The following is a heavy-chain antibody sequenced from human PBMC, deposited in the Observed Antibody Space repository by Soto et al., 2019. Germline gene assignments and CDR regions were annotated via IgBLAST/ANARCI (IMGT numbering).Heavy chain of an antibody. CDR1: GGSMSSYY. V-gene: IGHV4-4*07. J-gene: IGHJ5*02. Sequence: QVHLQQSGPGLVNPSETLSLTCTVSGGSMSSYYWTWIRQPAGKGLEWIGRVYSSGGTHYNPSLNSRVTISLDTSKNQFSLRLLSVTDADTAVYYCARGQRFSDWFDPWGQGTLVTVS. CDR2: VYSSGGT. D-gene: IGHD3-3*01. CDR3: ARGQRFSDWFDP.